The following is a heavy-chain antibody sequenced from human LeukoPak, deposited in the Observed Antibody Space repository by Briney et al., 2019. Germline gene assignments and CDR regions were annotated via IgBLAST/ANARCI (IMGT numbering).Heavy chain of an antibody. CDR3: ARARSPSSGYLLRDHNWFDP. V-gene: IGHV1-69*05. CDR2: IIPIFGTE. D-gene: IGHD3-22*01. J-gene: IGHJ5*02. CDR1: GGTFSSYA. Sequence: SVKVSCKASGGTFSSYAISWVRQAPGQGLEWMGGIIPIFGTENYARKFQGRVTITTDESTSTAYMELSSLRSEDTAVYYCARARSPSSGYLLRDHNWFDPWGQGTLVTVAS.